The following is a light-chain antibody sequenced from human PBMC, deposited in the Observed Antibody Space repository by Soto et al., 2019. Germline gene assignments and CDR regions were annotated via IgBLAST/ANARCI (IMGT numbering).Light chain of an antibody. CDR1: QSVSSN. CDR2: GAS. CDR3: QQYNNWPLT. V-gene: IGKV3-15*01. Sequence: EIVMTQSPATLSVSPGGRVTLSCRARQSVSSNLAWYQQKPGQAPRLLIYGASTRATGIPARFSGSGSGTEFTLTISSLQSEDFAVYYCQQYNNWPLTFGGGTKMEIK. J-gene: IGKJ4*01.